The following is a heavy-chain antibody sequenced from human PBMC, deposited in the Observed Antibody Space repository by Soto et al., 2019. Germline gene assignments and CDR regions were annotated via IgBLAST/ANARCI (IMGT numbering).Heavy chain of an antibody. CDR1: GGTFSSYA. V-gene: IGHV1-69*13. CDR2: IIPIFGTA. CDR3: GLVGPTKLLAD. Sequence: ASVKVSCKASGGTFSSYAISWVRQAPGQGLEWMGGIIPIFGTANYAQKFQGRVTITADESTSTAYMELSSLRSEDTAVYYCGLVGPTKLLADWGQGTLVTVSS. D-gene: IGHD1-26*01. J-gene: IGHJ4*02.